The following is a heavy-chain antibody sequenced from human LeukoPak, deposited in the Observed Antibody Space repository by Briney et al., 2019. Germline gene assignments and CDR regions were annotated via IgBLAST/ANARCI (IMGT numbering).Heavy chain of an antibody. D-gene: IGHD3-22*01. CDR3: AKTIYYYDSSARSAFDY. Sequence: GGSLRLSCAASGFTFSSYAMSWVRQAPGKGLEWVSAISGSGGSTYYADSVKGRFTISRDSSKNTLYLQMNSLRAEDTAVYYCAKTIYYYDSSARSAFDYWGQGTLVTVSS. CDR2: ISGSGGST. J-gene: IGHJ4*02. V-gene: IGHV3-23*01. CDR1: GFTFSSYA.